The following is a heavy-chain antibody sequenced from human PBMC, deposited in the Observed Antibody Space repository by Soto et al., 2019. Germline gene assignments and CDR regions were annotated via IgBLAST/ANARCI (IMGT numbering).Heavy chain of an antibody. CDR1: GYSFAGYW. D-gene: IGHD3-22*01. J-gene: IGHJ4*02. CDR3: ARQIYDSDTGPNFQYYFES. V-gene: IGHV5-10-1*01. CDR2: IDPSDSQT. Sequence: GESLKISCKGSGYSFAGYWITWVRQKPGKGLEWMGRIDPSDSQTYYSPSFRGHVTISVTKSITTVFLQWSSLRASDTAMYYCARQIYDSDTGPNFQYYFESWGQGTPVT.